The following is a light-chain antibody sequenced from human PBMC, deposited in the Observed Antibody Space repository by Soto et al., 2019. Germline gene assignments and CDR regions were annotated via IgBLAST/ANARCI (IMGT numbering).Light chain of an antibody. CDR3: SSYRSTRTFSVL. Sequence: QSALTQPASVSGSPGQSITISCTGTSSDVGGYNYVSWYQQHPGKAPKVMIYEVSNRPSGVSSRFSGSKSGNTASLTISGLQAEDEADYYCSSYRSTRTFSVLFGGGTKVTVL. V-gene: IGLV2-14*01. CDR2: EVS. J-gene: IGLJ2*01. CDR1: SSDVGGYNY.